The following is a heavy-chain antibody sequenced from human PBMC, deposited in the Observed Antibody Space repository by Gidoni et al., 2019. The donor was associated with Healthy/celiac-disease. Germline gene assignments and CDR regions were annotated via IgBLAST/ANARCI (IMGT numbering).Heavy chain of an antibody. J-gene: IGHJ4*02. D-gene: IGHD6-6*01. Sequence: EVPLVASGGGLVQPGGSLRLSCAASGFTFSSYSMNGVRQAPGKGLEWVSSISSSSSYIYYADAVKGRCTISRDNAKNSLYLQRNSLRAEDTDVYYCARGPDGDYWGQGSLVTVSS. CDR2: ISSSSSYI. V-gene: IGHV3-21*01. CDR1: GFTFSSYS. CDR3: ARGPDGDY.